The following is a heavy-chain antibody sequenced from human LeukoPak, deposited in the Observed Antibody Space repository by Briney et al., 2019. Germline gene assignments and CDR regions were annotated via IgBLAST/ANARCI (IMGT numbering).Heavy chain of an antibody. Sequence: SETLSLTCTVSGGSISGNYWSWIRQPPGKGLEWIGYIYYSGSTNYNPSLKSRVTISVDTSKNQFSLKLSSVTAADTAVYYCARGTNYDFWSGLTSSWGQGTLVTVSS. CDR3: ARGTNYDFWSGLTSS. D-gene: IGHD3-3*01. CDR2: IYYSGST. CDR1: GGSISGNY. V-gene: IGHV4-59*01. J-gene: IGHJ5*02.